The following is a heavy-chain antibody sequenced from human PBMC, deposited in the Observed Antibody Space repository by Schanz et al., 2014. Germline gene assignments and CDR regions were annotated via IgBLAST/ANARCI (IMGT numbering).Heavy chain of an antibody. CDR3: ARDLISSGWYG. J-gene: IGHJ4*02. D-gene: IGHD6-19*01. CDR1: GFPFSRFS. V-gene: IGHV3-48*04. CDR2: ISNSGTTI. Sequence: EEQLVESGGGSLQPGGSLRLSCTASGFPFSRFSMIWVRQAPGKGLEWVSYISNSGTTIYYADSVKGRFTISRDNAKNSLYLQMNSLRVEDTAVYYCARDLISSGWYGWGQGTLVTVSS.